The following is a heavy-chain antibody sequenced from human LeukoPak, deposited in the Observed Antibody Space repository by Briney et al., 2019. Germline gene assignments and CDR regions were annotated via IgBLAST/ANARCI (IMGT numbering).Heavy chain of an antibody. V-gene: IGHV4-4*07. CDR1: GDSITSYY. CDR2: IYTTGTT. Sequence: SETLSHTCTVSGDSITSYYWSWIRQSAEKGLEWIGRIYTTGTTNYNPSLKGRVTVSVDTSKNQFSLKLSSVTAADTAVYYCARSSTYYYDSSGYYPQYYFDYWGQGTLVTVSS. D-gene: IGHD3-22*01. J-gene: IGHJ4*02. CDR3: ARSSTYYYDSSGYYPQYYFDY.